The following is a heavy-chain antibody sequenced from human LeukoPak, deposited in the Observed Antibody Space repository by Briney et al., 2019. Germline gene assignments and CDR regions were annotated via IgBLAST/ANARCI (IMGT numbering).Heavy chain of an antibody. V-gene: IGHV3-49*03. J-gene: IGHJ4*02. CDR1: GFTFGDYA. CDR2: IRSKAYGGTT. CDR3: SRETTGSRPSDY. D-gene: IGHD3-10*01. Sequence: GRSLRLSCTASGFTFGDYAMSWFRQAPGKGQEWVGFIRSKAYGGTTEYAASVKGRFTISRDDSKSIAYLQMNSLKTEDTAVYYCSRETTGSRPSDYWGQGTLVTVSS.